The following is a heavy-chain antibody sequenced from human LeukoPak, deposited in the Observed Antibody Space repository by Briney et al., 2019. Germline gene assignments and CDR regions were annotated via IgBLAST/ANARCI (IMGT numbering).Heavy chain of an antibody. CDR2: INQDGSEE. D-gene: IGHD2-8*01. CDR1: GFTFSSYW. CDR3: ARESLIFYTVDI. J-gene: IGHJ3*02. V-gene: IGHV3-7*01. Sequence: GGSLRLSCAASGFTFSSYWMSWVRQAPGKRLEWVANINQDGSEEYYMDSVKGRFTISRDNAKNSLHLQMNSLRAEDTAVYYCARESLIFYTVDIWGQGTMVTVSS.